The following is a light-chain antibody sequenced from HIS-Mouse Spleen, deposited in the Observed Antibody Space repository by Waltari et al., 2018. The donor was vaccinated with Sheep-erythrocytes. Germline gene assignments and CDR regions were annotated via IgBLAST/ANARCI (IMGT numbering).Light chain of an antibody. CDR3: NSRDSSGKV. Sequence: SSELTQDPAVSVALGQTVLITCQGDSLRSSYASWYQQKPGKAPVLVIYGKNNRPSGIPDRFSGSSSGNTASLTITGAQAEDEADYYCNSRDSSGKVFGGGTKLTVL. V-gene: IGLV3-19*01. CDR1: SLRSSY. J-gene: IGLJ2*01. CDR2: GKN.